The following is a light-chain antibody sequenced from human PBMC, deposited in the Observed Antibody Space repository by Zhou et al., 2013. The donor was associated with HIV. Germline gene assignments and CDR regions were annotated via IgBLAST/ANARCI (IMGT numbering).Light chain of an antibody. Sequence: EYVLTQSPDTLSLSPGERATLSCRASHTVTSNYLAWYQHKPGQGPKVLIFGASTRANGIPGRFSGSGSGTEFTLTISSLQPDDFATYFCQQYNSYSSFGQGTKVEIK. CDR1: HTVTSNY. CDR3: QQYNSYSS. J-gene: IGKJ1*01. V-gene: IGKV3-20*01. CDR2: GAS.